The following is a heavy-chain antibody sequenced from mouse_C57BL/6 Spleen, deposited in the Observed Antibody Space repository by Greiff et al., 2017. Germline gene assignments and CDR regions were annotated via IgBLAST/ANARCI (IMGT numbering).Heavy chain of an antibody. V-gene: IGHV1-61*01. CDR2: IYPSDSET. Sequence: QVQLQQPGAELVRPGSSVKLSCKASGYTFTSYWMDWVKQRPGQGLEWIGNIYPSDSETHYNQKFKDKATLTVDKSSSTAYMQLSSQTSEDSAVYYCARGELRRWDYWGQGTTLTVSS. D-gene: IGHD4-1*01. CDR3: ARGELRRWDY. J-gene: IGHJ2*01. CDR1: GYTFTSYW.